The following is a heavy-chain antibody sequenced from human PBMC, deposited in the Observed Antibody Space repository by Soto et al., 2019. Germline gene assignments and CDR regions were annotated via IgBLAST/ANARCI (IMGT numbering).Heavy chain of an antibody. Sequence: SETLSLTCTFSVASISISSWGWGRMRPSPGKGLDWIGYIDDSGTTYYNPSLKTRLTMSIDTSTTQFSLNLRSVTAADTAVYYCARVTINVSTYYFDQWGQGTTVTVSS. CDR1: VASISISS. J-gene: IGHJ4*02. D-gene: IGHD2-8*01. CDR3: ARVTINVSTYYFDQ. V-gene: IGHV4-59*01. CDR2: IDDSGTT.